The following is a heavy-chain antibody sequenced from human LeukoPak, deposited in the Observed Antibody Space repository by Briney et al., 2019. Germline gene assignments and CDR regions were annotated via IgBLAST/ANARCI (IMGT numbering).Heavy chain of an antibody. CDR1: GYRFSTSW. CDR2: IYPGDSDT. Sequence: GESLKISCQGSGYRFSTSWIAWLRQMPGQDLEWMGTIYPGDSDTRYSPSFEGQVTISAVQFINTAYLQWTSLKASDSAIYYCARLMYNTNLEAFDIWGQGTLVTVSS. V-gene: IGHV5-51*01. D-gene: IGHD1-1*01. CDR3: ARLMYNTNLEAFDI. J-gene: IGHJ3*02.